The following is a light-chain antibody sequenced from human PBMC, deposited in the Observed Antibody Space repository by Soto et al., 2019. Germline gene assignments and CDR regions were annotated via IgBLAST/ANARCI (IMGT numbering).Light chain of an antibody. CDR2: DAS. J-gene: IGKJ1*01. V-gene: IGKV3-20*01. CDR3: QQYVRSPPSWT. Sequence: ETVLTQSPGTLSLSPGERATLSCRASQSVSSSYLAWYQQKPGQAPRLLIYDASSRATGIPDRFSGSGSGTDFTLTTSRLEPDDFAVYYCQQYVRSPPSWTFGQGTKVEIK. CDR1: QSVSSSY.